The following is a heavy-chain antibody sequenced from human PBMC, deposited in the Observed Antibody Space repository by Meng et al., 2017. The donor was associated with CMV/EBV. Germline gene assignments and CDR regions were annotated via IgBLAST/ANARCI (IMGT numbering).Heavy chain of an antibody. Sequence: GESLKISCAASGFTFSSYWMSWVRQAPGKGLEWLSYISSSGSTIYYADSVKGRFTISRDNAKNSLYLQMNSLRADDTAVYYCARTGGISMIVGGGDYWGQGTLVTVSS. V-gene: IGHV3-48*04. CDR2: ISSSGSTI. D-gene: IGHD3-22*01. CDR1: GFTFSSYW. J-gene: IGHJ4*02. CDR3: ARTGGISMIVGGGDY.